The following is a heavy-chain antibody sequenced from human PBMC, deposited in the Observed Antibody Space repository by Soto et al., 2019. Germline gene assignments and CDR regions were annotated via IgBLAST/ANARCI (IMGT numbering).Heavy chain of an antibody. CDR2: IKSKTDGGTT. Sequence: GGSLRLSCAASGFTFSNAWMNWVRQAPGKGLEWVGRIKSKTDGGTTDYAAPVKGRFTISRDDSKNTLYLQMNSLKTEDTAVYYCTTEYYYDSSGSRYYYGMDVWGQGTTVTVSS. CDR1: GFTFSNAW. CDR3: TTEYYYDSSGSRYYYGMDV. J-gene: IGHJ6*02. V-gene: IGHV3-15*07. D-gene: IGHD3-22*01.